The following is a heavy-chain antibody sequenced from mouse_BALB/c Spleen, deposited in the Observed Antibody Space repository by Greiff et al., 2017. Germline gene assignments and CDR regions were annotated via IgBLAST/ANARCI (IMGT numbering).Heavy chain of an antibody. Sequence: DVQLQESGPGLVKPSQSLSLTCSVTGYSITSCYYWNWIRQFPGNKLEWMGYISYDGSNNYNPSLKNRISITRDTSKNQFFLKLNSVTTEDTATYYCAREGYGRDLDYWGQGTTLTVSS. CDR2: ISYDGSN. CDR3: AREGYGRDLDY. CDR1: GYSITSCYY. D-gene: IGHD2-14*01. V-gene: IGHV3-6*02. J-gene: IGHJ2*01.